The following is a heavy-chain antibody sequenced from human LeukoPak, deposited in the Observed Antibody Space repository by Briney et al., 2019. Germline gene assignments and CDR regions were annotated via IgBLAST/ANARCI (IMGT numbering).Heavy chain of an antibody. CDR3: ARTKTLTIRPFDI. CDR1: GFYFSGYE. D-gene: IGHD3-10*01. J-gene: IGHJ3*02. CDR2: IGSSGNTI. Sequence: PGGSLRLSCAASGFYFSGYEMNWVRQAPGKGLEWVSYIGSSGNTIYYADSVKGRFTISRDNAKNSLYLQMNSLRAEDTAVYFCARTKTLTIRPFDIWGQGTMVTVSS. V-gene: IGHV3-48*03.